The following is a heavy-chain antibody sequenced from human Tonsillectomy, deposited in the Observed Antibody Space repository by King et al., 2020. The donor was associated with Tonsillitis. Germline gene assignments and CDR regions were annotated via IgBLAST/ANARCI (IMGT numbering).Heavy chain of an antibody. CDR2: TSFDGYNK. V-gene: IGHV3-30*18. CDR1: GFTFSSYD. J-gene: IGHJ2*01. D-gene: IGHD4-11*01. CDR3: AKVEGRTVATDWYFDL. Sequence: HVQLVESGGGVVQPGRSLRLSCVASGFTFSSYDMHWVRQAPGKGLEWVAVTSFDGYNKDYADSVKGRFTISRDNSKNTLYLQMNSLRGDDTAVYYCAKVEGRTVATDWYFDLWGRGTLVTVSS.